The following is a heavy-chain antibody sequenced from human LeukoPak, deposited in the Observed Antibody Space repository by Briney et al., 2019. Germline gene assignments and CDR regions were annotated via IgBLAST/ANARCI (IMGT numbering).Heavy chain of an antibody. V-gene: IGHV4-59*10. Sequence: SETLSLTCAVYGGSFSGYYWSWIRQPAGKGLEWIGRIYTSGSTKYNSSLKSRVTMSVDTSRNQFSLKMSSVTAADTAVYYCASGLNYYYGMDVWGQGTTVTVSS. CDR1: GGSFSGYY. CDR3: ASGLNYYYGMDV. CDR2: IYTSGST. J-gene: IGHJ6*02.